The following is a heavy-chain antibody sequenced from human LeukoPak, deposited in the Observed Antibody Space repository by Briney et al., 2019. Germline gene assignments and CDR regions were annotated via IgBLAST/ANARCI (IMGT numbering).Heavy chain of an antibody. D-gene: IGHD3-3*01. CDR2: ISSSSSYI. Sequence: GGSLRLSCAASGFTFSSYSMNWVRQAPGKGLEWVSSISSSSSYIYYADSVKGRFTISRDNAKNSLYLQMNSLRAKDTAVYYCARAFDFWSGYSPYYFDYWGQGTLVTVSS. V-gene: IGHV3-21*01. CDR3: ARAFDFWSGYSPYYFDY. CDR1: GFTFSSYS. J-gene: IGHJ4*02.